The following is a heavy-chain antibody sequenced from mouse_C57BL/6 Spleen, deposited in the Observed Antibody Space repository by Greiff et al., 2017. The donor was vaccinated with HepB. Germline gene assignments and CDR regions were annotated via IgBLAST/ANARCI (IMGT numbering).Heavy chain of an antibody. J-gene: IGHJ2*01. CDR1: GYTFTSYW. Sequence: VQLQQPGTELVKPGASVKLSCKASGYTFTSYWMHWVKQRPGQGLEWIGNINPSNGGTNYNEKFKSKATLTVDKSSSTAYMQLSSLTSEDSAVYYCARTFSYYSIYVDYWGQGTTLTFSS. CDR2: INPSNGGT. D-gene: IGHD2-5*01. V-gene: IGHV1-53*01. CDR3: ARTFSYYSIYVDY.